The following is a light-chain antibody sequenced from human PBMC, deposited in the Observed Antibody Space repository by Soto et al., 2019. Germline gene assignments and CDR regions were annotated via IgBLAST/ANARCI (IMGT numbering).Light chain of an antibody. V-gene: IGLV1-40*01. CDR3: AAWDDSLSGWV. CDR2: GNR. Sequence: QTVVTQPPSVSGAPGQRVTISCTGNSSNLGAGYDVHWYQQLPGAAPKLVIFGNRNRPSGVPERFSGSKSGTSASLAITGLQAEDEADYYCAAWDDSLSGWVFGGGTKLTVL. CDR1: SSNLGAGYD. J-gene: IGLJ3*02.